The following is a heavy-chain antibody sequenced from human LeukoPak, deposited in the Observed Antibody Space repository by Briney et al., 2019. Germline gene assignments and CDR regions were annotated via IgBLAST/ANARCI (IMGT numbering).Heavy chain of an antibody. CDR1: GGSFSGYY. CDR3: ARLGGYADY. CDR2: INHSGST. V-gene: IGHV4-34*01. Sequence: SETLSLTCAVYGGSFSGYYWSWIRQPPGKGLEWIGEINHSGSTNYNPSLKSRVTIPVDKSKNQFSLKLSSVTAADTAVYYCARLGGYADYWGQGTLVTVSS. J-gene: IGHJ4*02. D-gene: IGHD5-12*01.